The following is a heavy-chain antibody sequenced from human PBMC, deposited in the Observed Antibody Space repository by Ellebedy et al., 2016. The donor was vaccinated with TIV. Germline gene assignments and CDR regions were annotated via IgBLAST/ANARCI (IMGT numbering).Heavy chain of an antibody. CDR2: ISAFNVHT. CDR3: ATSYGGGWYGHYYDH. V-gene: IGHV1-18*01. Sequence: AASVKVSCKTSGYTFTNSAITWARQAPGQGLEWMGWISAFNVHTNFAQRFQGRVPMTTNTSTSTAYMELRSLRSDDTAVYYCATSYGGGWYGHYYDHWGQGTLVSVSS. J-gene: IGHJ4*02. CDR1: GYTFTNSA. D-gene: IGHD6-19*01.